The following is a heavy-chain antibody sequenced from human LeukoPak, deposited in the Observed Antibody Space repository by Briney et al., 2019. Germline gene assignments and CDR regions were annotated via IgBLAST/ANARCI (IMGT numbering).Heavy chain of an antibody. D-gene: IGHD6-19*01. CDR3: ARGPYTSGVYRLDY. J-gene: IGHJ4*02. Sequence: QPGGSLRLSCAASGFTFSSYWMHWVRQAPGEGLVWVSRIKTDGTTTSYADSVKGRFTVSRDNAKNTLYLQMNSLRAEDTAVYYCARGPYTSGVYRLDYWGQGTLVTVSS. CDR1: GFTFSSYW. V-gene: IGHV3-74*01. CDR2: IKTDGTTT.